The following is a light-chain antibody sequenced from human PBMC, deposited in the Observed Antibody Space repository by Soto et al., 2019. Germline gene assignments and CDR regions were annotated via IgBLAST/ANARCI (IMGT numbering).Light chain of an antibody. V-gene: IGLV1-40*01. CDR3: QSSERGLSGYV. Sequence: QSVLTQPPSGSGAQGQRVTIARTGSSSKIGADYDVHWYQQLPGAAPKLLIYGNSNRPSGVPDRFSGSKSGTSASLAIIGLKAEDEADYYCQSSERGLSGYVFGTGTKVTVL. CDR1: SSKIGADYD. CDR2: GNS. J-gene: IGLJ1*01.